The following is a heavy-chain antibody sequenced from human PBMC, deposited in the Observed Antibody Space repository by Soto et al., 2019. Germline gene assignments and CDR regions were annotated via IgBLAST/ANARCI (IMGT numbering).Heavy chain of an antibody. CDR3: AKGVVREPAYFDY. Sequence: GGSLRLSCTVSGFTFIAFAMYWVRQAPGKGLEWVALISYDGRNEDYAESVRGRFTISRDNSKNTLYLDMNSLSAEDSAVYFCAKGVVREPAYFDYWGQGTLVTV. V-gene: IGHV3-30*18. D-gene: IGHD3-10*01. J-gene: IGHJ4*02. CDR2: ISYDGRNE. CDR1: GFTFIAFA.